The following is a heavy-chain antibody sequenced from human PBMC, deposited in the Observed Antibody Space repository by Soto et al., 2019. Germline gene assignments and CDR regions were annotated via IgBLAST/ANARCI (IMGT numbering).Heavy chain of an antibody. J-gene: IGHJ5*02. CDR1: VGSITSGEYY. CDR2: NYYSGST. V-gene: IGHV4-30-4*01. Sequence: SETLSLTCTISVGSITSGEYYCSWLRQPPWKGLEWIGYNYYSGSTYYNPSLGSRVTISLDTSKSQFSLKLSSVTAADTAVYYCATETVTGYINHPWFQPLGEGTSVKVSS. D-gene: IGHD3-16*02. CDR3: ATETVTGYINHPWFQP.